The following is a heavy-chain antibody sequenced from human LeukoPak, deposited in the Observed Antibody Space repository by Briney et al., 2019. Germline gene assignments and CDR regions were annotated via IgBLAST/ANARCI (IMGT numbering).Heavy chain of an antibody. CDR2: INHSGST. CDR3: ARGWRYYYGSGSYPYYFDY. Sequence: KASETLSLTCAVYGGSFSGYYWSWIRQPPGKGLEWIGEINHSGSTNYNPSLKSRVTISVDTSKNQFSLKLSSVTAADTAVYYCARGWRYYYGSGSYPYYFDYWGQGTLVTVSS. CDR1: GGSFSGYY. V-gene: IGHV4-34*01. D-gene: IGHD3-10*01. J-gene: IGHJ4*02.